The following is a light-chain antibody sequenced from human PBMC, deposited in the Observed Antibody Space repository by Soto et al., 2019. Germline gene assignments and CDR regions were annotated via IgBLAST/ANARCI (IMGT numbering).Light chain of an antibody. CDR2: KAS. CDR1: QSISVW. V-gene: IGKV1-5*03. J-gene: IGKJ1*01. Sequence: DIQMTQSPSTLYAFVGDRVTITCRASQSISVWLAWYQQKPGKAPKLLMYKASSLESGVPSRFSGSGSGTEFTLTISSLQSDDFATYYCQQYDSYPWTFGQGTKVEIK. CDR3: QQYDSYPWT.